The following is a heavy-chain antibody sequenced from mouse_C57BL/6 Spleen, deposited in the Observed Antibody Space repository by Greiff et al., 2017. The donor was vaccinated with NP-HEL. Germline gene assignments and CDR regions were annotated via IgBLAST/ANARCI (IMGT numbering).Heavy chain of an antibody. CDR3: ARPSYDYDGGFDY. D-gene: IGHD2-4*01. V-gene: IGHV5-6*01. CDR2: ISSGGSYT. Sequence: VQLKESGGDLVKPGGSLKLSCAASGFTFSSYGMSWVRQTPDKRLEWVATISSGGSYTYYPDSVKGRFTISRDNAKNTLYLQMSSLKSEDTAMYYCARPSYDYDGGFDYWGQGTTLTVSS. CDR1: GFTFSSYG. J-gene: IGHJ2*01.